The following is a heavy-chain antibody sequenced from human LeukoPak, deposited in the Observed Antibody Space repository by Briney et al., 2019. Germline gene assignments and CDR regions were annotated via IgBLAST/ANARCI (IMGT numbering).Heavy chain of an antibody. CDR3: ARGHDYYSEYFQH. J-gene: IGHJ1*01. CDR2: IDHGGVT. Sequence: SETLSLTCTDSGASIDFESYYWSWVRQSAGKGLEWIGRIDHGGVTNYNPSLQSRVTISLDTSQKQFSLKLNSVTAADTAVYYCARGHDYYSEYFQHWGQGTLVSVSS. CDR1: GASIDFESYY. D-gene: IGHD1-26*01. V-gene: IGHV4-61*02.